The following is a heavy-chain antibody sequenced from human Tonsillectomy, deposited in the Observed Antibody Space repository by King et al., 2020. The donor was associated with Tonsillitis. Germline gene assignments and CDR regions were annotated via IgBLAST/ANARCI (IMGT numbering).Heavy chain of an antibody. CDR2: ITYDGSNK. V-gene: IGHV3-33*05. CDR1: GFTFSSYD. J-gene: IGHJ4*02. D-gene: IGHD4/OR15-4a*01. CDR3: ARDRDDYIFDY. Sequence: VQLVESGGGVVQPGRSLRLSCAASGFTFSSYDMYWVRQVPGKGLEWVAVITYDGSNKYYADSVKGRFTISRDNSKNTLYLQMNSQRAEDTAVYYCARDRDDYIFDYWGQGTLVTVSS.